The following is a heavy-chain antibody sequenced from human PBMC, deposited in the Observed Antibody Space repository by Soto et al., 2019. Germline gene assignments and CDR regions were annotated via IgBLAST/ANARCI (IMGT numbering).Heavy chain of an antibody. CDR2: MNPNSGNT. D-gene: IGHD3-16*02. V-gene: IGHV1-8*01. J-gene: IGHJ6*03. CDR3: ARSSYYDYIWGSYRRYYMDV. CDR1: GYTFTSYD. Sequence: ASVKVSCKASGYTFTSYDINWVRQATGQGLEWMGWMNPNSGNTGYAQKFQGRVTMTRNTSISTAYMELSSLRSEDTAVYYCARSSYYDYIWGSYRRYYMDVWGKGTTVTVSS.